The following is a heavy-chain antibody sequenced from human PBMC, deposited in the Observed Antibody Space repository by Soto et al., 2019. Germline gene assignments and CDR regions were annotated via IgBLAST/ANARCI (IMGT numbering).Heavy chain of an antibody. D-gene: IGHD3-3*01. CDR3: ARDQYFIDFWSGYYPHWTFDY. Sequence: PGGSLRLSCAASGFTFSSYGMHWVRQAPGKGLEWVAVIWYDGSNKYYADSVKGRFTISRDNSKNTLYLQMNSLRAEDTAVYYCARDQYFIDFWSGYYPHWTFDYWGQGTLVTVSS. CDR1: GFTFSSYG. J-gene: IGHJ4*02. V-gene: IGHV3-33*01. CDR2: IWYDGSNK.